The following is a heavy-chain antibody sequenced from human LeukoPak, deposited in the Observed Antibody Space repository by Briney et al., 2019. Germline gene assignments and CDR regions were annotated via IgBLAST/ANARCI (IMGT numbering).Heavy chain of an antibody. CDR2: MYTSGSP. CDR3: ARTSYGDHWYFDL. D-gene: IGHD4-17*01. V-gene: IGHV4-4*07. Sequence: SETLSLTCTVSIGSISSYYWNWIRQPAGEGLEWMGRMYTSGSPNYNPSLKSRVTMSVDTSKNQFSLKLSSVTAADTAVYYCARTSYGDHWYFDLWGRGTLVTVSS. CDR1: IGSISSYY. J-gene: IGHJ2*01.